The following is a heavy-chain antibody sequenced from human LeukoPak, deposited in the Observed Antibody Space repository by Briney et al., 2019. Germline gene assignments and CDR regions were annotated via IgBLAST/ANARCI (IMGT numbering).Heavy chain of an antibody. V-gene: IGHV4-30-2*01. CDR3: ARTFGQDYGDYPYYFDY. Sequence: SQTLSLTCAVSGVSISSGGYSWSWIRQPPGKGLEWIGYIYHSGSTYYNPSLKSRVTISVDRSKNQFSLKLSSVTAADTAVYYCARTFGQDYGDYPYYFDYWGQGTLVTVSS. D-gene: IGHD4-17*01. CDR1: GVSISSGGYS. CDR2: IYHSGST. J-gene: IGHJ4*02.